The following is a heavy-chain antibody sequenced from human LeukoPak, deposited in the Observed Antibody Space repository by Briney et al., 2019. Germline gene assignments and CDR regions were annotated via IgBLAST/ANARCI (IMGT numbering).Heavy chain of an antibody. V-gene: IGHV4-34*01. D-gene: IGHD5-18*01. CDR1: GGSFSGYY. J-gene: IGHJ4*02. Sequence: PSETLSLTCAVYGGSFSGYYWSWIRQPPGKGLEWIGEINHSGSTNYNPSLKSRVTISVDTSKNQFSLKLSSVTAADTAVYYCARGLVDTASGHFDYWGQGTLVTVSS. CDR3: ARGLVDTASGHFDY. CDR2: INHSGST.